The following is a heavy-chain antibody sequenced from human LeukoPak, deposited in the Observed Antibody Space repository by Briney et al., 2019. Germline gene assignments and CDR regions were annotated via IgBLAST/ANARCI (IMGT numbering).Heavy chain of an antibody. D-gene: IGHD4-17*01. CDR1: GFTFSTYG. V-gene: IGHV3-30*02. Sequence: GGSLRLSCAASGFTFSTYGMHWVRQAPGKGLEWVAFIRYDGSNKYYADSVKGRFTISRDNSKNTLYLQMNSLRAEDTAVYCRAKDNYDYGDYDGGDYWGQGTLVTVSS. CDR3: AKDNYDYGDYDGGDY. J-gene: IGHJ4*02. CDR2: IRYDGSNK.